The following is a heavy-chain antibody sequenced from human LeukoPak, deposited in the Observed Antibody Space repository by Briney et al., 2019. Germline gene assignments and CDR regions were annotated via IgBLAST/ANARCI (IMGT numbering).Heavy chain of an antibody. D-gene: IGHD1-26*01. CDR3: ARLRVSGSYLYYFDY. CDR2: ILTSGTT. J-gene: IGHJ4*02. Sequence: SETLSLTCTVSNGSISSYHWCWVRQPPGKGLEWIGYILTSGTTNYNPSLKSRLTISVGTSKNQFTLKLSSVTAADTAVYYCARLRVSGSYLYYFDYWGQGTLVTVSS. CDR1: NGSISSYH. V-gene: IGHV4-4*09.